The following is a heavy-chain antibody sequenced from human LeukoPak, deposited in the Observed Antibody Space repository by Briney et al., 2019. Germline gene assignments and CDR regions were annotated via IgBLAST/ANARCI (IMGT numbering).Heavy chain of an antibody. V-gene: IGHV5-51*01. J-gene: IGHJ5*02. D-gene: IGHD1-26*01. CDR3: AAALVGASSELET. CDR2: IYPGDSDT. Sequence: GESLKISCKGSGYSFTSYWTGWVRQMPGKGLEWMGIIYPGDSDTRYSPSFQGQVTISADKSISTAYLQWSSLKASDTAMYYCAAALVGASSELETWGQGTLVTVSS. CDR1: GYSFTSYW.